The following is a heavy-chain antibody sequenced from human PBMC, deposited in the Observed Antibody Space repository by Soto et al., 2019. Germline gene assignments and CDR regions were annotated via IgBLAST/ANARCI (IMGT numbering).Heavy chain of an antibody. CDR1: GFRLSDYD. Sequence: EFQLLESGGGLVQPGGSLRLSCAASGFRLSDYDMNWVRQAPGKGPEWVSSISGSSISPTYSGRSISPTYADSVKGRFTIFRDNSKTTLYLQMSSLRAEDTAIYYCAKGRYNYGPGRNDFDLWGQGTMVIVSS. J-gene: IGHJ3*01. CDR3: AKGRYNYGPGRNDFDL. CDR2: ISGSSISPTYSGRSISP. D-gene: IGHD5-18*01. V-gene: IGHV3-23*01.